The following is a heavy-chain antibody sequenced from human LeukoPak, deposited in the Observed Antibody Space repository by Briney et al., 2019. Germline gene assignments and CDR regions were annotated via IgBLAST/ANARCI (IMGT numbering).Heavy chain of an antibody. Sequence: GGSLRLSCAASGFSFSSYWTSWVRQAPGKGLEWVANIKQDGSEKYYVDSVKGRFTISRDNAKNSLYLQMNSLRAEDTAVYYCARGTVTAPGAFDIWGQGTMVTVSS. V-gene: IGHV3-7*01. CDR1: GFSFSSYW. D-gene: IGHD4-11*01. J-gene: IGHJ3*02. CDR3: ARGTVTAPGAFDI. CDR2: IKQDGSEK.